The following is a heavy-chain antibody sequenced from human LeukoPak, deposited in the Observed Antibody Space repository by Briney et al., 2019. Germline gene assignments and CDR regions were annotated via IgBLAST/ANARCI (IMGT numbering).Heavy chain of an antibody. CDR2: ISAYNGNT. Sequence: ASVKVSCKASGDTFTSYDINWVRQATGQGLEWMGWISAYNGNTNYAQKLQGRVTMTTDTSTSTAYMELRSLRSDDTAVYYCARVLSTPNSYFDYWGQGTLVTVSS. CDR1: GDTFTSYD. V-gene: IGHV1-18*01. CDR3: ARVLSTPNSYFDY. J-gene: IGHJ4*02. D-gene: IGHD2-2*01.